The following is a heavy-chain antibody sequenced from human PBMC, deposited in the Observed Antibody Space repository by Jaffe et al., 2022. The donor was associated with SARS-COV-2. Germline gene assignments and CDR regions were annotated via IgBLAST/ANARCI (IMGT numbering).Heavy chain of an antibody. J-gene: IGHJ3*02. V-gene: IGHV3-74*01. Sequence: EVQLVESGGGLVQPGGSLRLSCAASGFTFSSYWMHWVRQAPGKGLVWVSRINSDGSSTSYADSVKGRFTISRDNAKNTLYLQMNSLRAEDTAVYYCGLLWFGEVDAFDIWGQGTMVTVSS. CDR2: INSDGSST. CDR3: GLLWFGEVDAFDI. CDR1: GFTFSSYW. D-gene: IGHD3-10*01.